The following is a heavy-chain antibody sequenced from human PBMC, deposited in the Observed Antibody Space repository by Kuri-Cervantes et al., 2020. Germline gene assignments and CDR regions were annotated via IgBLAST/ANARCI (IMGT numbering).Heavy chain of an antibody. CDR3: ASWFGELPVDY. Sequence: GESLKISCAASGFTFSDYYMSWLRQAPGKGLEWVSYISSRGTTIYYADSVKGRFTISRDNAKNSLYLQMNSLRAEDTAVYYCASWFGELPVDYWGQGTLVTVSS. CDR1: GFTFSDYY. D-gene: IGHD3-10*01. J-gene: IGHJ4*02. CDR2: ISSRGTTI. V-gene: IGHV3-11*04.